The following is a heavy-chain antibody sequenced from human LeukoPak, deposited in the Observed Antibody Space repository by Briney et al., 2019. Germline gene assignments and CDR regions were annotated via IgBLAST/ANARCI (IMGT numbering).Heavy chain of an antibody. CDR3: VRSYDWVFDY. D-gene: IGHD1-1*01. J-gene: IGHJ4*02. CDR2: TFYRSKWYN. V-gene: IGHV6-1*01. CDR1: GDSVSRHDLT. Sequence: SQTLSLTCAISGDSVSRHDLTWDWVRQSPSRGLEWLGRTFYRSKWYNDYAVSVKSRITVSPDTSKNQFSLHLNFVTPEDTAVYYCVRSYDWVFDYWGQGTRVTVSS.